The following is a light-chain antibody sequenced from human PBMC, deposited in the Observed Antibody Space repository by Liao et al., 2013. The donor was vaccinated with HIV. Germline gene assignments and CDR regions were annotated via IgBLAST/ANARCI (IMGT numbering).Light chain of an antibody. CDR1: NIGSKA. Sequence: SYELTQPPSVSVAPGTTATITCEGINIGSKAVHWYQQKAGQAPVLVISYEDDRPSGIPERFSGSKSGNTATLTISRVEAGDEADLYCQVWLTGSGHPVFGGGTKLTVL. J-gene: IGLJ3*02. CDR3: QVWLTGSGHPV. CDR2: YED. V-gene: IGLV3-21*04.